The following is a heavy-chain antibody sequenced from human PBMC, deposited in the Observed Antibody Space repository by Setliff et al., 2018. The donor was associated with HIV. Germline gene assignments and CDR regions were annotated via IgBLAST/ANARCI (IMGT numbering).Heavy chain of an antibody. CDR3: ARDAWVEFLEWTYYGMDV. CDR1: GYTFSSYG. CDR2: ISAYNGDS. V-gene: IGHV1-18*01. J-gene: IGHJ6*02. D-gene: IGHD3-3*02. Sequence: GASVQVSCKASGYTFSSYGISWVRQAPGQGLEWMGWISAYNGDSNYAQKVQGRITLTTDTATSTAYMELRSLRSEDTAVYYCARDAWVEFLEWTYYGMDVWGQGTTVTVSS.